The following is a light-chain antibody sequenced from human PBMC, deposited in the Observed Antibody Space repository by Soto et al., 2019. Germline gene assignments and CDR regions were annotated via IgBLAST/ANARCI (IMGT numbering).Light chain of an antibody. CDR3: CSYAGSTPYV. CDR2: EGS. Sequence: QSVLTQPASVSGSPGQSITISCTGTSSDVGSYNVVSWYQHHPGKAPKLMIYEGSKRPSGVSNRFSGSKSGNTASLTISGLQAEDEADYYCCSYAGSTPYVFGTGTKVNRP. V-gene: IGLV2-23*01. J-gene: IGLJ1*01. CDR1: SSDVGSYNV.